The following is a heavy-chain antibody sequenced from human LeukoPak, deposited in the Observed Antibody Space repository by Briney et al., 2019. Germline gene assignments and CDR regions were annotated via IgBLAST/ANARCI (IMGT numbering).Heavy chain of an antibody. CDR3: ASLVPAAMDVDY. CDR1: GGSFSGYY. V-gene: IGHV4-34*01. CDR2: INHSGST. Sequence: PSETLSLTCAVYGGSFSGYYWSWIRQPPGKGLEWIGEINHSGSTNYNPSLKSRVTISVVTSKNQFSLKLSCVTAADTAVYYCASLVPAAMDVDYWGQGTLVTVSS. D-gene: IGHD2-2*01. J-gene: IGHJ4*02.